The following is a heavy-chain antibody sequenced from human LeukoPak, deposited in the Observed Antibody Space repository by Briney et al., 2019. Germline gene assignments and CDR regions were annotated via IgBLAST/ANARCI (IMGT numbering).Heavy chain of an antibody. CDR3: ARVITMVRGVIMILGGLDI. CDR2: IIPILGIA. CDR1: GGTFSSYA. V-gene: IGHV1-69*04. Sequence: SVKVSCKASGGTFSSYAISWVRQAPGQGLEWMGRIIPILGIANYAQKFQGRVTITADKSTSTAYMELSSLRSEDTAVYYCARVITMVRGVIMILGGLDIWGQGTMVTVSS. J-gene: IGHJ3*02. D-gene: IGHD3-10*01.